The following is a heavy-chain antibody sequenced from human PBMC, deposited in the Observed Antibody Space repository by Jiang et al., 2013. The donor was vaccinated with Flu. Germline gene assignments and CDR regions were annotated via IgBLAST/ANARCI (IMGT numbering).Heavy chain of an antibody. Sequence: AASGFTFSSYSMNWVRQAPGKGAGWVSSISSSSSYIYYADSVKGRFTISRDNAKNSLYLQMNSLRAEDTAVYYCARDPYCSSTSCYYDYWGQGTLVTVSS. V-gene: IGHV3-21*01. J-gene: IGHJ4*02. D-gene: IGHD2-2*01. CDR2: ISSSSSYI. CDR3: ARDPYCSSTSCYYDY. CDR1: GFTFSSYS.